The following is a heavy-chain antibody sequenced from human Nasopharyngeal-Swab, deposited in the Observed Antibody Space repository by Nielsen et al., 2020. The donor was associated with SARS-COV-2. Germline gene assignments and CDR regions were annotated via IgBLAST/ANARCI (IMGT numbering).Heavy chain of an antibody. V-gene: IGHV3-48*03. CDR2: INRGASLI. Sequence: GESLKISCAASGFTFSGYEMNWVRQAPGKGLEWVSFINRGASLIFYTDFVRGRFTISRDDAKNSLYLQMHSLRAEDTAVYYCARDIATSLWYYYFYMDVWGKGTTVTVSS. CDR3: ARDIATSLWYYYFYMDV. D-gene: IGHD6-6*01. J-gene: IGHJ6*03. CDR1: GFTFSGYE.